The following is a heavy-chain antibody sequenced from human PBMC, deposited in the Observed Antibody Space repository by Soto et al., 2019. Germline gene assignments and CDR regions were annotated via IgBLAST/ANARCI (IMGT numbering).Heavy chain of an antibody. D-gene: IGHD2-2*01. CDR3: ARDDVPAVMTGSGY. CDR2: INPSTGST. Sequence: APVTVSCTAFGSTFTTYYINWLRQTPRQGLEWMGIINPSTGSTVYTQKFQGRVTLTRDTSTSTVYMELSSLTSDDTAMYFWARDDVPAVMTGSGYWGQWTLVSVSA. J-gene: IGHJ4*02. CDR1: GSTFTTYY. V-gene: IGHV1-46*01.